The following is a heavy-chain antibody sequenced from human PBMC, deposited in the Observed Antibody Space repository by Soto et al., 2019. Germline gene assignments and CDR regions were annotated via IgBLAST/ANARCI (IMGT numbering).Heavy chain of an antibody. J-gene: IGHJ6*02. Sequence: PGGSLRLSCAGSGFSVSSNYMSWVRQAPGEGLEWVAIIYINGSTDYADSVQGRFSVSRDIYKNTLFLQMNNLRAEDTAVYFCSGDPSGYDEGDWYHGVDVWGQGTTVTVSS. CDR3: SGDPSGYDEGDWYHGVDV. CDR1: GFSVSSNY. CDR2: IYINGST. V-gene: IGHV3-53*01. D-gene: IGHD5-12*01.